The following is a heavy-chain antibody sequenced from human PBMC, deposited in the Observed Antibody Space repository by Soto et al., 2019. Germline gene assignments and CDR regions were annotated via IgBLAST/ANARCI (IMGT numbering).Heavy chain of an antibody. CDR1: GFTFSSDS. CDR2: ISSSSSTI. V-gene: IGHV3-48*01. CDR3: ARSDYGDSTFNY. J-gene: IGHJ4*02. Sequence: EVQLVESGGGLVQPGGSLRLSCTASGFTFSSDSMNWVCQAPGKGLEWVSYISSSSSTIYYADSVKGRFTISTDNAKNSLYLQMNSLRAEDTAVYYCARSDYGDSTFNYWGQGTLVTVSS. D-gene: IGHD4-17*01.